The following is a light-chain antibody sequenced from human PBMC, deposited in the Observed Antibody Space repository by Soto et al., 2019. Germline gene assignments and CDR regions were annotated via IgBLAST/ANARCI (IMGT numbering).Light chain of an antibody. CDR1: QSISIY. Sequence: DIQITQSPSSLSASVGDRVTITCRASQSISIYLNWYQQKPGKAPKLLIYAASSLQSGVPSRFSGSGSGTDFTLTISSMQPEDFANYYCQQSYSTPVTFGQGTKVDIK. CDR2: AAS. J-gene: IGKJ1*01. CDR3: QQSYSTPVT. V-gene: IGKV1-39*01.